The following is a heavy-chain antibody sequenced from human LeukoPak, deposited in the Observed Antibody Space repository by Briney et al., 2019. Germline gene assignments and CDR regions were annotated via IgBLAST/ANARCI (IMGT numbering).Heavy chain of an antibody. V-gene: IGHV1-18*01. Sequence: ASVKVSCKASGYTFTDFGISWVRQAPGQGLEWMGWSSTYNGDTKYAQKFQGRVTMTTDTSTSTAYMELRSLRSDDTAVFYCTRDLGTYTSYGSIFFDYWGQGTLVTVSS. CDR3: TRDLGTYTSYGSIFFDY. D-gene: IGHD3-10*01. J-gene: IGHJ4*02. CDR2: SSTYNGDT. CDR1: GYTFTDFG.